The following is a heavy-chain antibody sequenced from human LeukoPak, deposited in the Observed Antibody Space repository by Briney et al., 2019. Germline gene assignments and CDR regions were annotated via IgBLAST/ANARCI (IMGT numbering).Heavy chain of an antibody. CDR1: GYTFTSYY. Sequence: ASVKVSCKASGYTFTSYYMHWVRQAPGQGLEWMGIINPSGGSTSYAQKFQGRVTMTGDTFTSTVYMELSSLRSEDTAVYYCARGQNDLFRPGDVWGKGTTVTVSS. V-gene: IGHV1-46*01. J-gene: IGHJ6*04. CDR3: ARGQNDLFRPGDV. CDR2: INPSGGST.